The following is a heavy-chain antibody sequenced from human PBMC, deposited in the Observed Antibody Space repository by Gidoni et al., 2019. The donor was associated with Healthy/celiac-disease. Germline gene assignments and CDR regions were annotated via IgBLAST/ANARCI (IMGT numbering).Heavy chain of an antibody. V-gene: IGHV1-18*01. CDR3: ARWVGYGDEYEGDAFDI. Sequence: QVQLVQSGAEVKKPGASVKVSCTASCYTFTSYGISWVRQAPGQGLEWMGWISAYNGNTNYEQKLQGRVTMTTDTSTSTAYMELRSLRSDDTAVYYCARWVGYGDEYEGDAFDIWGQGTMVTVSS. CDR1: CYTFTSYG. J-gene: IGHJ3*02. D-gene: IGHD4-17*01. CDR2: ISAYNGNT.